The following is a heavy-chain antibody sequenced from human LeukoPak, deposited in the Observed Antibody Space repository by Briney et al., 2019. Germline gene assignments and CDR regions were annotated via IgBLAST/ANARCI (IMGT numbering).Heavy chain of an antibody. V-gene: IGHV1-46*01. D-gene: IGHD5-24*01. CDR1: GYTFTSYY. CDR2: INPSGGST. Sequence: EASVKVSCKASGYTFTSYYMHWVRQAPGQGLEWMGIINPSGGSTSYAQKFQGRVTMTRDTSTSTVYMELSSLRSEDTAVYYCARVEMATSMGYYFDYWGQGTLVTVSS. J-gene: IGHJ4*02. CDR3: ARVEMATSMGYYFDY.